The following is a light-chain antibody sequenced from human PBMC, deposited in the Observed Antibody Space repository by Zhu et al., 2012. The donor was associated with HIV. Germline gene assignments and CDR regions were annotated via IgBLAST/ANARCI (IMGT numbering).Light chain of an antibody. CDR3: QQRVNWPLT. Sequence: IVLTQSPATLSLSPGERATVSCRASRSVSSFLAWYQQKPGQAPRLLIYDASKRAAGIPPRFSGSGSGTDFTLTISSLEPEDFAVYYCQQRVNWPLTFGGGPRWRSN. CDR2: DAS. CDR1: RSVSSF. J-gene: IGKJ4*01. V-gene: IGKV3-11*01.